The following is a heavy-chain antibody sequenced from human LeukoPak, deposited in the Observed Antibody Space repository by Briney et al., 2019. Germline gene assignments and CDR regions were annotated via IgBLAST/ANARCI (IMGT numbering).Heavy chain of an antibody. Sequence: GGSLRLSCAASGFTLDDYAMHWVRQAPGKGLEWVSGISWNTNNIGYADSVKGRFTISRDNAKNSLYLQMNSLRAEDTALYYCAKDRAYYYGSGSYFDSWGQGTLVTVSS. J-gene: IGHJ4*02. CDR1: GFTLDDYA. CDR3: AKDRAYYYGSGSYFDS. CDR2: ISWNTNNI. D-gene: IGHD3-10*01. V-gene: IGHV3-9*01.